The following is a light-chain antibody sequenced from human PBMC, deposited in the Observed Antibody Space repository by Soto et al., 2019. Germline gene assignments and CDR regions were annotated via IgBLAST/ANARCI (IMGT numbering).Light chain of an antibody. CDR1: QSVDSTY. Sequence: EIGLTQSPGTLSLSPRERATLSCRASQSVDSTYLAWYQQKPDQSPRLLIYATSTRAAGIPDRFSGSGSGTDFTLTISRLEPDDVAVYYCQQYDTSPPMYTFGQGTKVDIK. J-gene: IGKJ2*01. V-gene: IGKV3-20*01. CDR2: ATS. CDR3: QQYDTSPPMYT.